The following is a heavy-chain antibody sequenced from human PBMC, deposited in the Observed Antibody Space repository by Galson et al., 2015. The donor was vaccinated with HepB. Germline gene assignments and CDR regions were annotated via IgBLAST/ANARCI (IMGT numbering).Heavy chain of an antibody. V-gene: IGHV3-23*01. CDR1: GFPFSTYT. CDR3: AKDRNSTSPGTYGMDV. D-gene: IGHD6-6*01. Sequence: SLRLSCAASGFPFSTYTMSWVRQAPGKGLEWVSAISGSGGTTYYADSVRGRFTISRDNTKRTLYLQMNRLRGEDTALYYCAKDRNSTSPGTYGMDVWCQGTTVTVFS. J-gene: IGHJ6*02. CDR2: ISGSGGTT.